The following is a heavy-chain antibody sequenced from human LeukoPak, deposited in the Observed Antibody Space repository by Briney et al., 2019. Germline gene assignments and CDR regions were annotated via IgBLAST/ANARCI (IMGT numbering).Heavy chain of an antibody. CDR3: ARDVYSSSSLDY. CDR1: EFTFSRYW. V-gene: IGHV3-7*05. J-gene: IGHJ4*02. D-gene: IGHD6-6*01. CDR2: IKQDGSEK. Sequence: GGSLRLSCAASEFTFSRYWMSWVRQAPGKGLEWVANIKQDGSEKYYVDSVKGRFTISRDNAKNSLYLQMNSLRVEDTAVYHSARDVYSSSSLDYWGQGILVTVSS.